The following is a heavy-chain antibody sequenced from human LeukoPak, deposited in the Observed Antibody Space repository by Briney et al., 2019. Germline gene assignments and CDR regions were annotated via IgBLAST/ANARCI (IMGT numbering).Heavy chain of an antibody. CDR3: AKGNWIFVVAPYYFDY. D-gene: IGHD3-3*01. J-gene: IGHJ4*02. Sequence: GGSLRLSCAASGFTFSSYAMSWVRQAPGKGLEWVSAISGSGGSTYYADSVKGRFTISRDNSKNTLYLQMNSLRAEDTAVYYCAKGNWIFVVAPYYFDYWGQGTLVTVSS. CDR2: ISGSGGST. CDR1: GFTFSSYA. V-gene: IGHV3-23*01.